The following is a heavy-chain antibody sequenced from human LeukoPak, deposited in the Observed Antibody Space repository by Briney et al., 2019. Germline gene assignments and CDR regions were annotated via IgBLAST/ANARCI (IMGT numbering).Heavy chain of an antibody. V-gene: IGHV1-2*02. D-gene: IGHD6-19*01. J-gene: IGHJ4*02. CDR2: INPNSGGT. CDR1: GYTFTGYY. CDR3: ARASGMAVAGTSYLDY. Sequence: ASVKVSFKASGYTFTGYYMHWVRQAPGQGLEWMGWINPNSGGTNSAQTYQDRVTLTTDTSISTAYMELSSLRSDDRAVYYCARASGMAVAGTSYLDYWGQGTLVTVSS.